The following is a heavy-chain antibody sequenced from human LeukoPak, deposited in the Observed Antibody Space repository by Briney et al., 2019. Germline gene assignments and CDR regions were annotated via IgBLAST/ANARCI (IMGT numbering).Heavy chain of an antibody. D-gene: IGHD4-17*01. J-gene: IGHJ4*02. V-gene: IGHV3-21*01. CDR1: GFTFSSYS. CDR3: AREVQELTVATGY. Sequence: KTGGSLRLSCAASGFTFSSYSMNWVRQAPGKGLEWVSSISSSSSYIYYADSVKDRFTISRDNAKNSLYLQMNSLRAEDTAVYYCAREVQELTVATGYWGQGTLVTVSS. CDR2: ISSSSSYI.